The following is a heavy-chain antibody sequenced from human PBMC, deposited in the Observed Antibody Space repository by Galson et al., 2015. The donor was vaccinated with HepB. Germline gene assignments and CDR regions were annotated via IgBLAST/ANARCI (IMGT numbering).Heavy chain of an antibody. D-gene: IGHD1/OR15-1a*01. CDR3: ATKNKNAFDI. J-gene: IGHJ3*02. CDR1: GFTSYY. V-gene: IGHV1-46*03. Sequence: SVKVSCKASGFTSYYIHWVRQAPGQGLEWMGIINPGGGSTTYAHKFQGRVAMTRDTSTSTVFMELSSLRSEDTAVYYCATKNKNAFDILGRGTMVTVSS. CDR2: INPGGGST.